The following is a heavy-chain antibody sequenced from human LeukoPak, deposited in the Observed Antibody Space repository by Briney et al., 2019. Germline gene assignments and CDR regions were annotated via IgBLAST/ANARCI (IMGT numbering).Heavy chain of an antibody. V-gene: IGHV3-43*01. CDR2: ISWDGGST. D-gene: IGHD6-13*01. CDR3: AKDMGYSSSWYFDY. CDR1: GFTFDDYT. Sequence: GGSLRLSCAASGFTFDDYTMHWVRQAPGKGLDWVSLISWDGGSTYYADSVKGRFTISRDNSKNSLYLQMNSLRTEDTALYYCAKDMGYSSSWYFDYWGQGTLVTVSS. J-gene: IGHJ4*02.